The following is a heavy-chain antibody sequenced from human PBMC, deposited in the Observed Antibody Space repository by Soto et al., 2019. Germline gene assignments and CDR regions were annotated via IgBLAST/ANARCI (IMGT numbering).Heavy chain of an antibody. CDR1: GYTFTSYG. Sequence: ASVKVSCKASGYTFTSYGISWVRQAPGQGLEWMGWISAYNGNTNYAQKLQGRVTMTTDTSTSTAYMELRSLRSDDTAVYYCARDRDIVVVPAAIGYYCYGMDVWGQGTTVTVSS. J-gene: IGHJ6*02. CDR3: ARDRDIVVVPAAIGYYCYGMDV. V-gene: IGHV1-18*04. D-gene: IGHD2-2*01. CDR2: ISAYNGNT.